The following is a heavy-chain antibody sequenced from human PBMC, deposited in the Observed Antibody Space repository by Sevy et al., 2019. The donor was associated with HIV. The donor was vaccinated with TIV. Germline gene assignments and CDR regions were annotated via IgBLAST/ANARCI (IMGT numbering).Heavy chain of an antibody. CDR1: GDSFNSNYY. V-gene: IGHV4-39*01. CDR3: ARARATGVGNRGYFDY. CDR2: INYSGST. D-gene: IGHD1-1*01. J-gene: IGHJ4*02. Sequence: SETLSLTCTVSGDSFNSNYYWDWIRPPPGKGLERIGSINYSGSTYYNPSLTSRVTMSVDTSKKQFSLNLSSVTAADTAVYYCARARATGVGNRGYFDYWGQGILVTVSS.